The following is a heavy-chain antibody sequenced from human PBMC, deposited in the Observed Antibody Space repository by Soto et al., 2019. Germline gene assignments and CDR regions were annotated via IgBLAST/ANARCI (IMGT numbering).Heavy chain of an antibody. Sequence: SVKVSCKASGGTFSSYTISWVRQAPGQGLEKKGRIIPILGISNYAQKFQGSVTITADKSTSTAYMELSSLRSEDTAVYFCARDVQLWSSYYFDYWGQGTLVTVSS. D-gene: IGHD5-18*01. V-gene: IGHV1-69*04. CDR3: ARDVQLWSSYYFDY. CDR1: GGTFSSYT. CDR2: IIPILGIS. J-gene: IGHJ4*02.